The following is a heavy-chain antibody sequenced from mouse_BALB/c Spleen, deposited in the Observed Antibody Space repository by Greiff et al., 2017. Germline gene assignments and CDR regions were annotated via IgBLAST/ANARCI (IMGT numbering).Heavy chain of an antibody. J-gene: IGHJ4*01. CDR3: ARSWAYGSSYAMDY. CDR2: ISCYNGAT. D-gene: IGHD1-1*01. V-gene: IGHV1S34*01. CDR1: GYSFTGYY. Sequence: LVKTGASVKLSCKASGYSFTGYYMHWVKQSHGKSLEWIGYISCYNGATSYNQKFKGKATFTVDTSSSTAYMQFNSLTSEDSAVYYCARSWAYGSSYAMDYWGQGTSVTVSS.